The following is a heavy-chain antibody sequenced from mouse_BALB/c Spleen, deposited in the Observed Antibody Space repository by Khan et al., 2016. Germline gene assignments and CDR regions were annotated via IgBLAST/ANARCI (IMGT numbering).Heavy chain of an antibody. D-gene: IGHD1-1*01. J-gene: IGHJ2*01. CDR2: INYSGST. V-gene: IGHV3-2*02. CDR1: GYSITSGYA. Sequence: EVQLQESGPGLVKPSQSLSLTCTVTGYSITSGYAWNWIRQFPGNKLEWMGYINYSGSTTYNPSLKSQISITRDTSKNQFFLQLKSVTTEDTVTYYCARDYYGSSFFDYWGQGTTLTVSS. CDR3: ARDYYGSSFFDY.